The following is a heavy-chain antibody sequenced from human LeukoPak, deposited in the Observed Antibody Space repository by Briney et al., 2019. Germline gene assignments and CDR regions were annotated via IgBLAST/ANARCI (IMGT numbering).Heavy chain of an antibody. J-gene: IGHJ4*02. V-gene: IGHV4-59*01. CDR1: GGSISSYY. D-gene: IGHD1-26*01. Sequence: PSETLSLTCTVSGGSISSYYWSWIRQPPGKGLEWIGYIYYSGSTNYNPSLKSRVTISVDTSKNQFSLKLSSVTAADTAVYYCARVSRGSYSADYWGQGTLVTVPS. CDR2: IYYSGST. CDR3: ARVSRGSYSADY.